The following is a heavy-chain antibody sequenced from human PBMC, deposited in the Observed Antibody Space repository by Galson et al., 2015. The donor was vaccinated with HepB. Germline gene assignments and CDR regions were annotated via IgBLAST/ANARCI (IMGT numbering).Heavy chain of an antibody. Sequence: SLRLSCAASGFTFSDYYMSWIRQAPGKGLEWHSYISGTGTYTNYADSVKGRFTISRDSAKYSLYPQMNSLRAEDTAVYFCARVADSDYGDHAHFDYWGQGILVTVSS. CDR1: GFTFSDYY. J-gene: IGHJ4*02. CDR2: ISGTGTYT. CDR3: ARVADSDYGDHAHFDY. V-gene: IGHV3-11*06. D-gene: IGHD4-17*01.